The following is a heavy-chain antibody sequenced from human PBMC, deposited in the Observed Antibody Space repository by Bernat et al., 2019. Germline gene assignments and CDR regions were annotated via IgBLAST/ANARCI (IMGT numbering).Heavy chain of an antibody. J-gene: IGHJ2*01. D-gene: IGHD6-13*01. Sequence: QLQLQESGPGLVKPSETLSLTCTVSGGSISSSRYYWGWIRQPPGKGLEWIGNIYYSGSTYYNPSLRSRVTISVDTSKNQFSLKLSSVTAADTAVYYCARTGSSWPYYYIDLWGRGTLVTVSS. V-gene: IGHV4-39*01. CDR2: IYYSGST. CDR1: GGSISSSRYY. CDR3: ARTGSSWPYYYIDL.